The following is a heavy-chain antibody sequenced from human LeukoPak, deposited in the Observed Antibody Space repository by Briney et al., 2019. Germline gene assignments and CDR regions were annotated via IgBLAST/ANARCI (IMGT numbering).Heavy chain of an antibody. J-gene: IGHJ4*02. D-gene: IGHD3-10*01. Sequence: PGRSLRLSCAASGFTFSSSAMSWVRQAPGKGLEWVSAISDSGGRTYYADSVKGRFIISRDNSKDTLYLQINSLGAEDTAVYYCAKDRMVYEYWGQGTLVSVSS. V-gene: IGHV3-23*01. CDR1: GFTFSSSA. CDR3: AKDRMVYEY. CDR2: ISDSGGRT.